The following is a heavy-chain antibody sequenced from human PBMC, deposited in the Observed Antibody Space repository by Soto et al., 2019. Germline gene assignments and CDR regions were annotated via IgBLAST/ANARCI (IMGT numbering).Heavy chain of an antibody. V-gene: IGHV3-66*01. CDR3: ARSSGGPQNWFDP. D-gene: IGHD2-15*01. Sequence: PGGSLRLSCAASGFTVSSNYMSWVRQAPGKGLEWVSVIYSGGSTYYADSVKGRFTISRDNSKNTLYLQMNSLRAEDTAVYYCARSSGGPQNWFDPWGQGTLVTVSS. J-gene: IGHJ5*02. CDR1: GFTVSSNY. CDR2: IYSGGST.